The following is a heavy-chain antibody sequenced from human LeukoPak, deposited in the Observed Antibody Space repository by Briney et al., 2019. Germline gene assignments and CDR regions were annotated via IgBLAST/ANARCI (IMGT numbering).Heavy chain of an antibody. CDR3: ARVSSWGQAAFDI. J-gene: IGHJ3*02. Sequence: SETLSLTCTVSGYSISSGYYWGWIRQPPGKGLEWIGSIYYSGSTYYNPSLKSRVTISVDTSKNQFSLKLSSVTAADTAVYYCARVSSWGQAAFDIWGQGTMVTVSS. CDR2: IYYSGST. V-gene: IGHV4-38-2*02. CDR1: GYSISSGYY. D-gene: IGHD2-2*01.